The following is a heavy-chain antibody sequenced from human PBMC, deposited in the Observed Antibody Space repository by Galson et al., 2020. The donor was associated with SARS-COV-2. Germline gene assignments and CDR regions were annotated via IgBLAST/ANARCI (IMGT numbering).Heavy chain of an antibody. J-gene: IGHJ5*02. CDR2: MNPNSGNT. D-gene: IGHD3-3*01. V-gene: IGHV1-8*01. CDR3: ARGGLARITIFGVAPSPPRTHHWFDP. CDR1: GYTFTSYD. Sequence: ASVKVSCKASGYTFTSYDINWVRQATGQGLEWMGWMNPNSGNTRYAQKFQGRVTMTRNTSISTAYMELSSLRSEDTAVYYCARGGLARITIFGVAPSPPRTHHWFDPWGQGTLVTVSS.